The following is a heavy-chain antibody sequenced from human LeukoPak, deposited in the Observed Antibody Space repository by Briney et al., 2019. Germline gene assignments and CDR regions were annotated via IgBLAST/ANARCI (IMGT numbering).Heavy chain of an antibody. CDR2: IYTSGST. Sequence: PSQTLSLTCTVSGGSISSGSYYWSWIRQPAGKGLEWIGRIYTSGSTNYNPSLKSRVTISVDTSKNQFSLKLSSVTAADTAVYYCARAWDCSSTSCPLDYWGRGTLVTVSS. CDR3: ARAWDCSSTSCPLDY. CDR1: GGSISSGSYY. D-gene: IGHD2-2*01. V-gene: IGHV4-61*02. J-gene: IGHJ4*02.